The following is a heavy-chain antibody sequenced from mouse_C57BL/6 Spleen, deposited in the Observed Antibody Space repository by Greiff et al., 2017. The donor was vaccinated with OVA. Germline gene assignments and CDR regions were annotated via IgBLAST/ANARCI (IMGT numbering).Heavy chain of an antibody. V-gene: IGHV1-26*01. J-gene: IGHJ4*01. CDR1: GYTFTDYY. CDR2: INPNNGGT. CDR3: APIPQKNYAMDY. D-gene: IGHD6-5*01. Sequence: VQLQQSGPELVKPGASVKISCKASGYTFTDYYMNWVKQSHGKSLEWIGDINPNNGGTSYNQKFKGKATLTVDKSSSTAYMELRSLTSEDSAVYYCAPIPQKNYAMDYWGQGTSVTVSS.